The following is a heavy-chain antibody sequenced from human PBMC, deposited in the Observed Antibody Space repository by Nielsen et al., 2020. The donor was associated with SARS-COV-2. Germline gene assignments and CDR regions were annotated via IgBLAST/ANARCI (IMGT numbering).Heavy chain of an antibody. V-gene: IGHV3-33*08. J-gene: IGHJ4*02. Sequence: GESLKISCAASGFTFSSHAMHWVRQAPGKGLEWVAVIWYDGSNKYYADSVKGRFTISRDNSKNTLYLQMNSLRAEDTAVYYCARFYSYSTVSEEFDYWGQGTLVTVSS. CDR1: GFTFSSHA. CDR3: ARFYSYSTVSEEFDY. CDR2: IWYDGSNK. D-gene: IGHD4-17*01.